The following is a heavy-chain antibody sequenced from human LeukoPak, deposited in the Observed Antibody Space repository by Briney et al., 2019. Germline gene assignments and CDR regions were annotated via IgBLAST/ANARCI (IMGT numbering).Heavy chain of an antibody. CDR2: IYHSGST. J-gene: IGHJ5*02. Sequence: SETPSLTCAVSGGSISSGGYSWSWIRQPPGKGLEWIGYIYHSGSTYYNPSLKSRVTISVDRSKNQFSLKLSSVTAADTAVYYCATSITGTTGWFDPWGQGTLVTVSS. CDR1: GGSISSGGYS. V-gene: IGHV4-30-2*01. CDR3: ATSITGTTGWFDP. D-gene: IGHD1-20*01.